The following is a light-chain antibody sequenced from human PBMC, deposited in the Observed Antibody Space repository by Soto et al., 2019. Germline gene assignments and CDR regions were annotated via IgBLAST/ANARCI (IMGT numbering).Light chain of an antibody. V-gene: IGLV2-11*01. Sequence: QSALTQPRSVSGSHGQSVTISCTGTSSDVGGYNYVSWYQQHPGKAPKLMIYDVSKRPSGVPDRFSGSKSGNTASLTISGLQAEDEADYYCCSSAGIYSYVFGTWTKLTVL. CDR1: SSDVGGYNY. J-gene: IGLJ1*01. CDR3: CSSAGIYSYV. CDR2: DVS.